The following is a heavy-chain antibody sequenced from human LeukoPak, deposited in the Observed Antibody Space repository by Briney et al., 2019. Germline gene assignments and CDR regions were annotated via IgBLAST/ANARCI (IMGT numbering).Heavy chain of an antibody. CDR1: GFTFNNYW. CDR2: INTDGSRA. Sequence: GRSLRLSCAASGFTFNNYWLHWVRQAPGKGLVWVSRINTDGSRASYADSVKGRFTISRDNAKNTLYLQMNSLRAEETAVYYCARERSGMDVWGQGTTVTVSS. CDR3: ARERSGMDV. V-gene: IGHV3-74*01. J-gene: IGHJ6*02.